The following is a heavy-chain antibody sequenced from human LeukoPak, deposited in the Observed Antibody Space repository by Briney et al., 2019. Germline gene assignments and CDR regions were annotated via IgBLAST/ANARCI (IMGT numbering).Heavy chain of an antibody. CDR2: IIPIFGTA. Sequence: GSSVKVSCKASGGTFSSYAISWVRQAPGQGLVWMGGIIPIFGTANYAQKFQGRVTITTDESTSTAYMELSSLRSEDTAVYYCARGRRSGYSSSWYDYYYYYMDVWGKGTTVTVSS. J-gene: IGHJ6*03. V-gene: IGHV1-69*05. CDR3: ARGRRSGYSSSWYDYYYYYMDV. CDR1: GGTFSSYA. D-gene: IGHD6-13*01.